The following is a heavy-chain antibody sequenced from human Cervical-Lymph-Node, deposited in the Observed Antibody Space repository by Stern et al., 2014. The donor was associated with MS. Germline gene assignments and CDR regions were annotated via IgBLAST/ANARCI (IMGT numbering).Heavy chain of an antibody. V-gene: IGHV3-30*18. J-gene: IGHJ6*02. CDR2: ISYDGSNK. D-gene: IGHD6-6*01. Sequence: VPLVESGGGAVPPGRSLRLSCAASGFPFSSYGMPWVRQAPGKGLECVAVISYDGSNKYYADSVKGRFTISRDNSKNTLYLQMNSLRAEDTAVYYCAKSSSPSHYYYYGMDVWGQGTTVTVSS. CDR1: GFPFSSYG. CDR3: AKSSSPSHYYYYGMDV.